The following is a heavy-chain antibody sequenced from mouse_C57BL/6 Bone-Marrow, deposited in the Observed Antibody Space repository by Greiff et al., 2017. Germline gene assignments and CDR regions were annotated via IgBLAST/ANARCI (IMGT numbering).Heavy chain of an antibody. Sequence: QVQLQQPGAELVKPGASVKLSCKASGYTFTSYWMQWVKQRPGQGLEWIGEIDPSDSYTNYNQKFKGKATLTVDTSSSTAYMQLSSLTSEDSAVYYCGRGTNWYVDVWGTGTTVTVSS. D-gene: IGHD3-3*01. CDR3: GRGTNWYVDV. V-gene: IGHV1-50*01. CDR2: IDPSDSYT. J-gene: IGHJ1*03. CDR1: GYTFTSYW.